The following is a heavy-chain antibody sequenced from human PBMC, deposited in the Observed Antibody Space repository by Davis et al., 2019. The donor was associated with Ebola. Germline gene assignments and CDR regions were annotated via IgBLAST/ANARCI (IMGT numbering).Heavy chain of an antibody. Sequence: MPSETLSLTCAVYGGSFSGYYWSWIRQPPGKGLEWIGEINHSGSTNYNPSLKSRVTILVDTSKNQFSLKLSSVTAADTAVYYCARDLWFRNSGFDYWGQGTLVTVSS. D-gene: IGHD3-10*01. V-gene: IGHV4-34*01. CDR1: GGSFSGYY. CDR3: ARDLWFRNSGFDY. J-gene: IGHJ4*02. CDR2: INHSGST.